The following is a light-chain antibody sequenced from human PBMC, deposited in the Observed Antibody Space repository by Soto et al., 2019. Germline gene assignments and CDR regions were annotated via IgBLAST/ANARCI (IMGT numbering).Light chain of an antibody. CDR2: EVT. CDR3: SSYAGYNTLI. J-gene: IGLJ2*01. V-gene: IGLV2-8*01. CDR1: SSDVGGYDF. Sequence: QSALTQPPSASGSPGQSVTLSCTGTSSDVGGYDFVSWYQHHPGKAPKLIIYEVTKRPSGVPDRFSGSKSGNTASLTVSGLQAEDEADYYCSSYAGYNTLIFGGGTKLTVL.